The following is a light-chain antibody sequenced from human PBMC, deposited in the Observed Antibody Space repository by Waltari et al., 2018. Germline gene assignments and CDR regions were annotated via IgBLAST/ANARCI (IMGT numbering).Light chain of an antibody. V-gene: IGKV4-1*01. CDR1: QSVLFSFNSQNY. J-gene: IGKJ1*01. Sequence: DIVMTQSPDSLAVSLGERVTINCNPSQSVLFSFNSQNYLAWYQQKPGQPPKLLIYWASARESGVPDRFSGSESGTDFTLTISSLQAEDVAVYYCQQYYDIPWTFGQGTKVEIK. CDR2: WAS. CDR3: QQYYDIPWT.